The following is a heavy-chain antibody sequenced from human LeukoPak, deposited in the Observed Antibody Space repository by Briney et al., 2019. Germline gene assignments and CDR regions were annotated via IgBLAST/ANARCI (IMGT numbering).Heavy chain of an antibody. CDR3: ARVRGYYGSGSYLDY. CDR1: GFTFSSYA. V-gene: IGHV3-30-3*01. Sequence: GGSLRLSCAASGFTFSSYAMHWVRQAPGKGLEWVAVISYDGSNKYYADSVKGRFTISRDNSKNTLYLQMNSLRAEDTAVYYCARVRGYYGSGSYLDYWGQGTLVTVSS. CDR2: ISYDGSNK. D-gene: IGHD3-10*01. J-gene: IGHJ4*02.